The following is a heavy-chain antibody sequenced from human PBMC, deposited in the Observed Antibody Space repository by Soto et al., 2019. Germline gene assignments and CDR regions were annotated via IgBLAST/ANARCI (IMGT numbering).Heavy chain of an antibody. Sequence: QVQLVESRGGVVQPGRSLRLSCAASGFSISRSAMHWVRQAPGKGLEWVAVIAYDGSNRWYADSAKGRFTISRDNSKNTVYLQMSSLRGEDTAVYYYARDLQAGTDNVNWFAPWGQGTLVTVSS. V-gene: IGHV3-30*04. CDR2: IAYDGSNR. D-gene: IGHD1-1*01. CDR1: GFSISRSA. CDR3: ARDLQAGTDNVNWFAP. J-gene: IGHJ5*02.